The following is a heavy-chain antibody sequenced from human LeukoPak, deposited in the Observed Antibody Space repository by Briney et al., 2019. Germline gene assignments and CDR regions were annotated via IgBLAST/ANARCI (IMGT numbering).Heavy chain of an antibody. J-gene: IGHJ6*03. CDR3: ARRGPYSSSWVSYYYYMDV. CDR2: ISYDGSNK. Sequence: GGSLRLSCAASGFTFSSYAMHWVRQAPGKGLEWVAVISYDGSNKYYADSVKGRFTISRDNSKNTLYLQMNSLRAEDTAVYYCARRGPYSSSWVSYYYYMDVWGKGTTVTVSS. D-gene: IGHD6-13*01. CDR1: GFTFSSYA. V-gene: IGHV3-30*04.